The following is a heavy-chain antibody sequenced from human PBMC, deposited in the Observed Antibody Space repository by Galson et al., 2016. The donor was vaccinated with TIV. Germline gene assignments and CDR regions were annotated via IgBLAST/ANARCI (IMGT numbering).Heavy chain of an antibody. CDR1: GFSLNTSGMC. J-gene: IGHJ4*02. CDR2: IDWDDDR. D-gene: IGHD7-27*01. V-gene: IGHV2-70*11. CDR3: ARTRSNGARLDS. Sequence: PALVKPTQTLTLTCTFSGFSLNTSGMCVSWIRQPPGKALEWLARIDWDDDRYYSPSLKTRLTISKDSSKNQVVLTMTNMDPVDTSTYYCARTRSNGARLDSWGQGALVTVSS.